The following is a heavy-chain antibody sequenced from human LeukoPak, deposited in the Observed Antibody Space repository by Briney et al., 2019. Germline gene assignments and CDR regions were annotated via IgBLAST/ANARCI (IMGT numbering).Heavy chain of an antibody. Sequence: GGSLRLSCAASGFTFSSYEMNWVRQAPGKGLEWVSYISSSGSTIYYADSVKGRFTISRDNAKNSLYLQMNSLRAEDTAVYYCARVGGGSYYSFDYWGQGTLVTVSS. J-gene: IGHJ4*02. D-gene: IGHD1-26*01. V-gene: IGHV3-48*03. CDR1: GFTFSSYE. CDR3: ARVGGGSYYSFDY. CDR2: ISSSGSTI.